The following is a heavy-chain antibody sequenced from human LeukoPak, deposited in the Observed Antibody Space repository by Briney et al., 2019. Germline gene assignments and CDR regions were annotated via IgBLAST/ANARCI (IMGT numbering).Heavy chain of an antibody. D-gene: IGHD6-19*01. CDR2: IYYSGST. CDR3: ARQGEQWLDYFDY. Sequence: PSETLSLTCTVSGGSISSSSYYWGWIRQPPGKGLEWFGSIYYSGSTYYNPSLKSRVTISVDTSKNQFSLKLSSVTAADTAVYYCARQGEQWLDYFDYWGQGTLVTVSS. V-gene: IGHV4-39*01. CDR1: GGSISSSSYY. J-gene: IGHJ4*02.